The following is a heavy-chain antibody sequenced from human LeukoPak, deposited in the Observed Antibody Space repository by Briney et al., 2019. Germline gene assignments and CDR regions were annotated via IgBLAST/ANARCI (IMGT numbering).Heavy chain of an antibody. CDR3: ARVRGKSGSHNWFDP. CDR2: MNPNSGNT. Sequence: ASVKVSCKASGYTFTSYDINWVRQATGQGLEWMGWMNPNSGNTGYAQKFQGRVTITRNTSISTAYMELSGLRSEDTAVYYCARVRGKSGSHNWFDPWGQGTLVTVSS. D-gene: IGHD1-26*01. J-gene: IGHJ5*02. V-gene: IGHV1-8*03. CDR1: GYTFTSYD.